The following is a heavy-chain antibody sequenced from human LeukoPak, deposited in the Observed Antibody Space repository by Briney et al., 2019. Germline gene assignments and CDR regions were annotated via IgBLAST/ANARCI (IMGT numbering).Heavy chain of an antibody. D-gene: IGHD6-6*01. CDR1: GFTFSSYG. Sequence: PGRSLRLSCAASGFTFSSYGMHWVRQAPGKGLEWGAVMWFDGSNIYYADSVKGRFTIFRDNSKNTLYLQMDSLRAEDTAVYYCARDYSSSWLRFFDYWGQGTLVTVSS. CDR2: MWFDGSNI. V-gene: IGHV3-33*01. CDR3: ARDYSSSWLRFFDY. J-gene: IGHJ4*02.